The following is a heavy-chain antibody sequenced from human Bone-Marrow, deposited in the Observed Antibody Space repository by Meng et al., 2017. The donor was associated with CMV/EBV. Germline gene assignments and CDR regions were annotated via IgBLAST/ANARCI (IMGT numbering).Heavy chain of an antibody. CDR2: IKQDGSEK. CDR1: GFTFRTYW. D-gene: IGHD2-2*01. J-gene: IGHJ4*02. V-gene: IGHV3-7*01. Sequence: GGSLRLSCAASGFTFRTYWMSWVRQAPGKGLEWVGNIKQDGSEKYYVSSVKGRFTISRDNAKNSLYLQLNSLRADDTAVYYCAREHRLPIPPDLDYWGLGTLVTV. CDR3: AREHRLPIPPDLDY.